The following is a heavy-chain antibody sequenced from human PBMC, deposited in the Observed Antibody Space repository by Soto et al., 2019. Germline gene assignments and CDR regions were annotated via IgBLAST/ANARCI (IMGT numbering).Heavy chain of an antibody. CDR2: INHSGST. CDR3: ARVSRRVELGY. CDR1: GGSFSGYY. D-gene: IGHD1-26*01. V-gene: IGHV4-34*01. J-gene: IGHJ4*02. Sequence: QVQLQQWGAGLLKPSETLSLTCAVYGGSFSGYYWSWIRQPPGKGLEWIGEINHSGSTNYNPSLKSRVTISVDTSKNQFSLKLSSVTAADTAGYYCARVSRRVELGYWGQGTLVTVSS.